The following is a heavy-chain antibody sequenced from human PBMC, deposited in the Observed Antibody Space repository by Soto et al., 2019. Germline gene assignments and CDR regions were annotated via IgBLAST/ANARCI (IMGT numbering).Heavy chain of an antibody. D-gene: IGHD3-10*01. J-gene: IGHJ3*02. CDR1: GGSITGYY. CDR2: IYNSGST. CDR3: SRPNGGDYAFDI. V-gene: IGHV4-59*08. Sequence: QVQLQESGPGLVKPSETLSLTCTVSGGSITGYYWSWIRQPPGKGLEWIGYIYNSGSTNYNPSLKCRVTISVDTSTNQLSLRLTAVTAADTAVYYCSRPNGGDYAFDIWGRGTMVTVSS.